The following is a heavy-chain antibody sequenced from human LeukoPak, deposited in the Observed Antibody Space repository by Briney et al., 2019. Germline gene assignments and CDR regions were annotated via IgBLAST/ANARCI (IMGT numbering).Heavy chain of an antibody. Sequence: PGESLKISCKGSGYSFTSYWIGWVRQMPGKGLEWMGIIYPGDSDTRYSPSFQGQVTISADKSISTAYLQWSSLKASDTAMYYCARRTQQWLVAYYFDYWGQGTLVTVSS. CDR2: IYPGDSDT. J-gene: IGHJ4*02. CDR1: GYSFTSYW. V-gene: IGHV5-51*01. D-gene: IGHD6-19*01. CDR3: ARRTQQWLVAYYFDY.